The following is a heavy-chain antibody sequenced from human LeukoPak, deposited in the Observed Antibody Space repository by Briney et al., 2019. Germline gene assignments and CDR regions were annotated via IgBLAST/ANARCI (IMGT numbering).Heavy chain of an antibody. D-gene: IGHD3-10*01. CDR3: ARDAAYGSGSYSVYFDY. CDR1: GFTFSDYY. J-gene: IGHJ4*02. V-gene: IGHV3-11*01. CDR2: ISSSGSTI. Sequence: PGGSLRLSCAASGFTFSDYYMSWIRQAPGKGLEWVSNISSSGSTIYYADSVKGRFTISRDNAKNSLYLQMNSLRAEDTAVYYCARDAAYGSGSYSVYFDYWGQGTLVTVSS.